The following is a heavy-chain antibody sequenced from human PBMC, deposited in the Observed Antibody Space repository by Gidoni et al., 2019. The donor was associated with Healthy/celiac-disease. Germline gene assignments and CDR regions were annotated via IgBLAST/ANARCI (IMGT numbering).Heavy chain of an antibody. V-gene: IGHV4-39*01. CDR1: GCSIRSSSYY. Sequence: QLQLQESGPGLVKPSETLSLTCTVSGCSIRSSSYYLGWLRQPPGKGLEWIGSIYYSGSTYYNPSLKSRVTISVDTSKNQFSLKLSSVTAADTAVYYCARHAVAGYGWFDPWGQGTLVTVSS. J-gene: IGHJ5*02. CDR3: ARHAVAGYGWFDP. D-gene: IGHD6-19*01. CDR2: IYYSGST.